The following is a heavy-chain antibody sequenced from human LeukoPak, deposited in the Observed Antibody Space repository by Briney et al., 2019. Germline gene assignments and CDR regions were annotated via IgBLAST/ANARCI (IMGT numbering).Heavy chain of an antibody. D-gene: IGHD3-16*01. J-gene: IGHJ4*02. Sequence: PSETLSLTRTVSGDSIFSGTYYWSWIRQPAGKGLDWIVRMRISRTTNYNPSLKSRTTISANTSKNQFSLMLTSVTAADTAVYYCARDRFGDHSQNYYELGYWGQGKLVTISS. V-gene: IGHV4-61*02. CDR2: MRISRTT. CDR3: ARDRFGDHSQNYYELGY. CDR1: GDSIFSGTYY.